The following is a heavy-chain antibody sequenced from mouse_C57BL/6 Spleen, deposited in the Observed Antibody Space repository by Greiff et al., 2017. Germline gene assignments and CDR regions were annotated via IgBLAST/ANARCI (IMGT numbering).Heavy chain of an antibody. D-gene: IGHD2-4*01. CDR2: IDPETGGT. CDR1: GYTFTDYE. J-gene: IGHJ3*01. CDR3: TGDYDGFAY. V-gene: IGHV1-15*01. Sequence: VKLQESGAELVRPGASVTLSCRASGYTFTDYEMHWVKQTPVHGLEWIGAIDPETGGTAYNQKFKGKAILTADKSSSTAYMELRSLTSEDSAVYYCTGDYDGFAYWGQGTLVTVSA.